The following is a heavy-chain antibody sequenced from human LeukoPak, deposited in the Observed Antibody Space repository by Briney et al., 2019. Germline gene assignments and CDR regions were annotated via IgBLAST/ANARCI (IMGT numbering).Heavy chain of an antibody. CDR1: GFTFSSYW. V-gene: IGHV3-74*01. J-gene: IGHJ4*02. CDR3: ASGSGNYDFWSGYYTGDY. D-gene: IGHD3-3*01. CDR2: INSDGSST. Sequence: GGSLRLSCAASGFTFSSYWMHWVRQAPGKGLVWVSRINSDGSSTSYADSVKGRFTISRDNAKNSLYLQMNSLRAEDTAVYYCASGSGNYDFWSGYYTGDYWGQGTLVTVSS.